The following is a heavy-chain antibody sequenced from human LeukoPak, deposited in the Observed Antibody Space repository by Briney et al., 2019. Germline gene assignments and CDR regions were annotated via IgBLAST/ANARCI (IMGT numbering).Heavy chain of an antibody. V-gene: IGHV3-23*01. CDR3: AKGQEFLEWIYDY. CDR1: GFSFSDYA. J-gene: IGHJ4*02. D-gene: IGHD3-3*01. CDR2: ISGAGGSI. Sequence: PGGSLRLSFAASGFSFSDYAMTWVRQPPGKGLEWVSGISGAGGSINYGDSVKGRFTISRDNSKNTLFLQLSGLRAEDTAVYYCAKGQEFLEWIYDYWGQGTLVTVSS.